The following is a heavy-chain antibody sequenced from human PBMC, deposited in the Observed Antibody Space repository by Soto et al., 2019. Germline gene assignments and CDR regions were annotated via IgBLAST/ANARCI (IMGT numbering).Heavy chain of an antibody. CDR1: GGSISTGGYY. J-gene: IGHJ5*02. CDR3: ARVRYCSGRSCPVGFDP. V-gene: IGHV4-31*03. Sequence: QVQLQGSGLELVQPSQTLSLTCTVSGGSISTGGYYWSWIRQHPGKGLEWIGYIYYSGSAYYNPSLKSRILISVDTSKNQFSLMLSSVTAADTAVYYCARVRYCSGRSCPVGFDPWGQGTLVTVSS. D-gene: IGHD2-15*01. CDR2: IYYSGSA.